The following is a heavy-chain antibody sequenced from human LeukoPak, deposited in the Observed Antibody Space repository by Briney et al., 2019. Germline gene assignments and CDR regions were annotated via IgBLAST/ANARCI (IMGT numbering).Heavy chain of an antibody. CDR1: GFTFSSYA. J-gene: IGHJ4*02. CDR2: ISGSGGST. Sequence: GGSLRLSCAASGFTFSSYAMSWVRQAPEKGLEWVSAISGSGGSTYYADSVKGRFTISRDNSKNTLYLQMNSLRVEDTAVYYCAKNPQYYYDSSGFFEYWGQGTLVTVSS. CDR3: AKNPQYYYDSSGFFEY. V-gene: IGHV3-23*01. D-gene: IGHD3-22*01.